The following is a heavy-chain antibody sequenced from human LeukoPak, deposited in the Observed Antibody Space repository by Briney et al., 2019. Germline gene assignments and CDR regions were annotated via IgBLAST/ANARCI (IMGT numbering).Heavy chain of an antibody. D-gene: IGHD2-15*01. CDR2: ISGSGGST. CDR3: AKDRLRYCTGGNCYSPVDY. J-gene: IGHJ4*01. CDR1: GFTFRSYA. Sequence: SGGSLRLSCAASGFTFRSYAMNWVRQAPGKGLEWVSSISGSGGSTYYADSVKGRFTISRDNSKNTLYLQMNTLRAEDTAVYFCAKDRLRYCTGGNCYSPVDYWGQGTLVTVSS. V-gene: IGHV3-23*01.